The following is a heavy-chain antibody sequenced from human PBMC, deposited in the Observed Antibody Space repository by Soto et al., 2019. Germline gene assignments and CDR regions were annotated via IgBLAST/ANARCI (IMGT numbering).Heavy chain of an antibody. Sequence: SETLSLTCAVYGGTFSGYYWSWIRQPPGKGLEWIGEINHSGSTNYNPSLKSRVTISVDTSKNQFSLKLSSVTAADTAVYYCARAGHYDILTGYYHGGNPWGQGTLVTVSS. V-gene: IGHV4-34*01. D-gene: IGHD3-9*01. CDR3: ARAGHYDILTGYYHGGNP. CDR1: GGTFSGYY. CDR2: INHSGST. J-gene: IGHJ5*02.